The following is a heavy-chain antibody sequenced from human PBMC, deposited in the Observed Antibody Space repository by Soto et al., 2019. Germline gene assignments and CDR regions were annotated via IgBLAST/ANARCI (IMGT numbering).Heavy chain of an antibody. CDR1: GGSISSGGYS. Sequence: SETLSLTCAVSGGSISSGGYSWSWIRQPPGKGLEWIGYIYHSGSTYYNPSLKSRVTISVDRSKNQFSLKLSSVTAADTAVYYCARANHQNYYDSSGYQYFDYWGQGTLVTVSS. D-gene: IGHD3-22*01. CDR2: IYHSGST. V-gene: IGHV4-30-2*01. J-gene: IGHJ4*02. CDR3: ARANHQNYYDSSGYQYFDY.